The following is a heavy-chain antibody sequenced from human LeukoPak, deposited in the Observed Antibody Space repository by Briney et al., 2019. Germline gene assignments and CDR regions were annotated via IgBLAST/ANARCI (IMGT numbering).Heavy chain of an antibody. Sequence: PGGSLRLSCAASGFSFSGFGMHWVRQAPGKGLEWVAFIRYDGSNKYYADSVEGRFTISRDNSKNTLYLQMNSLRAEDTAFYYYAKNQFLYSSSWYYFDYWGQGSLVTVSS. D-gene: IGHD6-13*01. J-gene: IGHJ4*02. CDR3: AKNQFLYSSSWYYFDY. CDR1: GFSFSGFG. CDR2: IRYDGSNK. V-gene: IGHV3-30*02.